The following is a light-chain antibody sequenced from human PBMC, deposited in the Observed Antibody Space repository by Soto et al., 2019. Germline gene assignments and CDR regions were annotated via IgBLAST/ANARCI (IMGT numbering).Light chain of an antibody. J-gene: IGKJ4*01. V-gene: IGKV1-27*01. CDR2: GAS. Sequence: IQMTQSPSSLSASVGDTVTITCRASQGISHYLAWYQQRPGQLPSLLIYGASTLDSGVPSRFSGSGSGTLFTLTISSLRPEDFATYYCQTYDNAPFAFGGGTMVEIK. CDR3: QTYDNAPFA. CDR1: QGISHY.